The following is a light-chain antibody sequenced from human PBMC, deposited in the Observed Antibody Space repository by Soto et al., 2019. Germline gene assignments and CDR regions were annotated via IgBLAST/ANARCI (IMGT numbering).Light chain of an antibody. Sequence: QSVLTQPASVSESPGQSITISCTGSSSNVGTYHLVSWYQQHPGKAPKLMIYEDTERPSGVSNRFSGSKSGNTASLTIYGLQPEDEADYYCSSYEDTSASWVFGGGTKLTVL. CDR2: EDT. J-gene: IGLJ3*02. CDR3: SSYEDTSASWV. CDR1: SSNVGTYHL. V-gene: IGLV2-23*01.